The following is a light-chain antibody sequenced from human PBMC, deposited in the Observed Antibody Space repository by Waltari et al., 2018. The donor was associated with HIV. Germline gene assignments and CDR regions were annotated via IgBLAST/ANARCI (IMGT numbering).Light chain of an antibody. CDR2: GAS. CDR1: QSVSNN. Sequence: DIVMTQSPATLSVSPGERATLSCRAGQSVSNNLAWFQQRPGQAPRLLISGASTRATDVSARFSGSGSGTDVTLTISSLQSEDFAIYYCQQYNKWPWTFGQGTKVEIK. V-gene: IGKV3-15*01. CDR3: QQYNKWPWT. J-gene: IGKJ1*01.